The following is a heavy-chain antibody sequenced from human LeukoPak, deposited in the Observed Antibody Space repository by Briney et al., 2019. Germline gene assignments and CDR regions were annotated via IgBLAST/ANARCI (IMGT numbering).Heavy chain of an antibody. Sequence: GASVKVSCKASGGTFSNYAISWVRQAPGQGLEWMGGIIPIFGTANYAQKFQGRVTITADESTSTAYMELSSLRAEDTALYYCAKFRGATVTTWHFDYWGQGTLVTVSS. CDR2: IIPIFGTA. CDR1: GGTFSNYA. V-gene: IGHV1-69*13. J-gene: IGHJ4*02. CDR3: AKFRGATVTTWHFDY. D-gene: IGHD4-17*01.